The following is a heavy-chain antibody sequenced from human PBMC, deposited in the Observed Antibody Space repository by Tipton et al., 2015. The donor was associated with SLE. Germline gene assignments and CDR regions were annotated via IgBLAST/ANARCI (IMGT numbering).Heavy chain of an antibody. CDR2: IYYSGNT. J-gene: IGHJ4*02. CDR3: ARDGCWYGVY. Sequence: TLSLTCTVSGGSISSYYWSWIRQPPGKGLEWIGYIYYSGNTNYNPSLKSRVTISVDTSKNQFSLKLSSVTAADTAVYYCARDGCWYGVYWGQGTLVTVSS. V-gene: IGHV4-59*01. CDR1: GGSISSYY. D-gene: IGHD6-13*01.